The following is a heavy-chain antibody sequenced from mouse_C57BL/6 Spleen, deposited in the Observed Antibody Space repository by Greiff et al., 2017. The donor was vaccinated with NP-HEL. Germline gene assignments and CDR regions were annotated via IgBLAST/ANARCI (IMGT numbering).Heavy chain of an antibody. J-gene: IGHJ3*01. CDR3: ARRGGYEAWFAY. Sequence: QVQLQQSGAELVMPGASVKLSCKASGYTFTSYWMHWVKQRPGQGLEWIGEIDPSDSYTNYNQKFKGKSTLTVDKSSSTAYMQLSSLTSEDSAVYYCARRGGYEAWFAYWGQGTLVTVSA. CDR1: GYTFTSYW. V-gene: IGHV1-69*01. D-gene: IGHD2-3*01. CDR2: IDPSDSYT.